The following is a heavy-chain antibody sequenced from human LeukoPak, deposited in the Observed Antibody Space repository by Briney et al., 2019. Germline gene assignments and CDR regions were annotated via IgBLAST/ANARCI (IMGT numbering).Heavy chain of an antibody. CDR1: GFTFSNAW. V-gene: IGHV3-7*01. Sequence: AGGSLRLSCAASGFTFSNAWMTWVRQAPGKGLEWVANIGQDGTEKNYVDSVKGRFTISRDNAKNSLYLQMSSLRAEDTAVYHCARGYCSGTSCFGAFDMWGQGTMVPVSS. CDR2: IGQDGTEK. CDR3: ARGYCSGTSCFGAFDM. J-gene: IGHJ3*02. D-gene: IGHD2-2*01.